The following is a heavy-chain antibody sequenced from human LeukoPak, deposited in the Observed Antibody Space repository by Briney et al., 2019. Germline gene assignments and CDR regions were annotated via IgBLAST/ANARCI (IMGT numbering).Heavy chain of an antibody. Sequence: SGTLSLTCAVSGGSISSSNWWSWVRQPPGKGLEWIGEIYHSGSTNYNPSLKSRVTISVDKSKNQFSLKLSSVTAADTAVYYCASGRITMVRGVIISCWFDPWGQGTLVTVSS. V-gene: IGHV4-4*02. CDR3: ASGRITMVRGVIISCWFDP. CDR1: GGSISSSNW. D-gene: IGHD3-10*01. J-gene: IGHJ5*02. CDR2: IYHSGST.